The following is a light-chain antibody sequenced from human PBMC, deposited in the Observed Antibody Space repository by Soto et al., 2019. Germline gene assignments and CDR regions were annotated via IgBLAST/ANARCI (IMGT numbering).Light chain of an antibody. CDR2: AAS. CDR3: QQRSNWAKT. J-gene: IGKJ1*01. CDR1: QSISSY. Sequence: DIQMTQSPSSLSASLGDRVTITCLASQSISSYLNWYQQKPGKAPKLLIYAASSLQSGIPARFSGSGSGTDFTLTISSLEPEDFAVYYCQQRSNWAKTFGQGTKVDIK. V-gene: IGKV1-39*01.